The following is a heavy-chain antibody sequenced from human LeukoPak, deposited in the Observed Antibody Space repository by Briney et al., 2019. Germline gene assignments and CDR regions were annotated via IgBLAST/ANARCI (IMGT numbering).Heavy chain of an antibody. Sequence: SETLSLTCAVSGYSISSGYYWGWIRQPPGKGLEWIGSIYHSGSTYYNPSLKSRVTISVDTSKNQFSLKLSSVTAADTAVYYSALGHDILTGYYPFDYWGQGTLVTVSS. CDR1: GYSISSGYY. V-gene: IGHV4-38-2*01. D-gene: IGHD3-9*01. CDR3: ALGHDILTGYYPFDY. CDR2: IYHSGST. J-gene: IGHJ4*02.